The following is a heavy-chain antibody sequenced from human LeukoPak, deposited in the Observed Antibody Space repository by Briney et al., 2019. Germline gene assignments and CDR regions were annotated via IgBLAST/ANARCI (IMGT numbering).Heavy chain of an antibody. CDR2: INHSGST. V-gene: IGHV4-34*01. CDR1: GGSFSGYY. D-gene: IGHD3-10*01. J-gene: IGHJ4*02. Sequence: PSQTLSLTCAVYGGSFSGYYWSWIRQPPGKVLEWIGEINHSGSTNYNPSLKSRVTISVNTSKNQFSLKLSSVTAADTAVYYCARTLKWFGDYKGYFDYWGQGTLVTVSS. CDR3: ARTLKWFGDYKGYFDY.